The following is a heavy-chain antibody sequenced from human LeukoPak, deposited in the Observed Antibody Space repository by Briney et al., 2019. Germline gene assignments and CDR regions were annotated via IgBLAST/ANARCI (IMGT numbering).Heavy chain of an antibody. J-gene: IGHJ4*02. CDR2: IKQDGSEK. V-gene: IGHV3-7*01. Sequence: GGSLRLSCAASGFTFSSYLMSWVRQAPGKGLEGVANIKQDGSEKYCVDSVKGRFTISRDNAKNSLYLQMNSLRPEDTAVYYCARVPAYYYDSSGYADYWGQGTLVTVSS. CDR1: GFTFSSYL. D-gene: IGHD3-22*01. CDR3: ARVPAYYYDSSGYADY.